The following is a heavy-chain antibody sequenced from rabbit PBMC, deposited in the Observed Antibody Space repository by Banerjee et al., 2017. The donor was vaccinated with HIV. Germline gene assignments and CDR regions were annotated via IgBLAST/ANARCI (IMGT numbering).Heavy chain of an antibody. CDR2: IYSSSGST. CDR3: AREESDGGGHLKL. CDR1: GFSFSSGYD. D-gene: IGHD2-1*01. V-gene: IGHV1S43*01. Sequence: QEQLVESGGGLVTLGGSLTLTCKASGFSFSSGYDMCWVRQAPGKGLEWIGCIYSSSGSTDYASWVNGRFTISLDNAQNTVFLQMTSLTAADTATYFCAREESDGGGHLKLWGPGTLVTVS. J-gene: IGHJ4*01.